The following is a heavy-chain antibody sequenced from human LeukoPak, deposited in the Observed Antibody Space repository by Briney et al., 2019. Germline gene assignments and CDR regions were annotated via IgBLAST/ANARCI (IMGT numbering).Heavy chain of an antibody. CDR3: ASGSTIFGVVPYLAFDY. D-gene: IGHD3-3*01. J-gene: IGHJ4*02. V-gene: IGHV1-8*01. CDR2: MNPNSGNT. CDR1: GYTFTSYD. Sequence: ASVKVSCKASGYTFTSYDINWVRQATGQGLEWMGWMNPNSGNTGYAQKFQGRVTTTRNTSISTAYMELSSLRSEDTAVYYCASGSTIFGVVPYLAFDYWGQGTLVTVSS.